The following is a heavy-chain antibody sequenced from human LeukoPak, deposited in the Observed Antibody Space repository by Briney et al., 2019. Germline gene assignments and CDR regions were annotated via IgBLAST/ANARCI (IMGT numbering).Heavy chain of an antibody. CDR3: AKSSFYDILTGYYFIDY. CDR1: GFTFSSYG. D-gene: IGHD3-9*01. CDR2: ISYDGSNK. V-gene: IGHV3-30*18. Sequence: PGGSLRLSCAASGFTFSSYGMHWVRQAPGKGLEWVAVISYDGSNKYYADSVKGRFTISRDNSKNTLYLQMNSLRAEDTAVYYCAKSSFYDILTGYYFIDYWGQGTLVTVSS. J-gene: IGHJ4*02.